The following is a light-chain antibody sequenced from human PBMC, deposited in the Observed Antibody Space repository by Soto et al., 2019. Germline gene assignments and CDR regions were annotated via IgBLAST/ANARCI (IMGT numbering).Light chain of an antibody. CDR1: QSVGSNL. CDR2: GAS. V-gene: IGKV3-20*01. CDR3: QQYGRTPFT. Sequence: EIVLTQSPCTLSLSPRARAPLSCRASQSVGSNLLAWYQQKPGQAPRLLIYGASSRATGVPDRFSASGSGTDFTLTISRLEPEDFAVYYCQQYGRTPFTFGPGTKVDIK. J-gene: IGKJ3*01.